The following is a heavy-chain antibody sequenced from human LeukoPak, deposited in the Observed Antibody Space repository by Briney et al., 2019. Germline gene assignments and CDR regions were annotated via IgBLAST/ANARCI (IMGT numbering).Heavy chain of an antibody. CDR1: GFTFSSHW. CDR3: ARGVGRGSCFLNWFDP. CDR2: ISNDGSST. V-gene: IGHV3-74*01. Sequence: GGSLRLSCAGSGFTFSSHWMHWVRHAPGKGLEWVSRISNDGSSTNHADSVKGRFTISRDNAKDTVYLQMRSLRVEDTAVYYCARGVGRGSCFLNWFDPWGQGILVTVSS. D-gene: IGHD1-26*01. J-gene: IGHJ5*02.